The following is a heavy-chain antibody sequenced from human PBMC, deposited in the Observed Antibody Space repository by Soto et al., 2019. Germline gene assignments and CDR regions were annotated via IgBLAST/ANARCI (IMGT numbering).Heavy chain of an antibody. CDR1: GFTFSSYW. D-gene: IGHD3-3*01. J-gene: IGHJ4*02. CDR3: ARNLNRYLYDFWSGLYEGYFDY. V-gene: IGHV3-7*01. CDR2: IKQDGSEK. Sequence: PGGSLRLSCAASGFTFSSYWMSWVRQAPGKGLEWVANIKQDGSEKYYVDSVKGRFTISRDNAKNSLYLQMNSLRAEDTAVYYCARNLNRYLYDFWSGLYEGYFDYWGQGTLVTVSS.